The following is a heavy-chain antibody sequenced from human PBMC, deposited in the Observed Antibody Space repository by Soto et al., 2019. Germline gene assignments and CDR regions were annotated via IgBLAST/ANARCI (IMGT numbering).Heavy chain of an antibody. D-gene: IGHD2-15*01. J-gene: IGHJ4*02. CDR2: IKKDGSEI. Sequence: EVHLVESGGGLVQPGGSLRLSCAASGFTFSTYWMSWVRQAPGKGLEWVANIKKDGSEIYYVDSVKGRFTISRDNAKNSLYLQMNSLRVEDTAVYYCARDGGGFDCWGQGTLVTVSS. CDR1: GFTFSTYW. CDR3: ARDGGGFDC. V-gene: IGHV3-7*01.